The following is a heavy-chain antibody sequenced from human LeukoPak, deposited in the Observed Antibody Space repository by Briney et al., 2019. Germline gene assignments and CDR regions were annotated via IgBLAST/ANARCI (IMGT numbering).Heavy chain of an antibody. CDR1: GGSISSGDYY. V-gene: IGHV4-30-4*08. CDR3: ARSLTIFGVVTD. J-gene: IGHJ4*02. CDR2: IYYSGST. D-gene: IGHD3-3*01. Sequence: SETLSLTCTVSGGSISSGDYYWSWIRQPPGKGLEWIGYIYYSGSTYYNPSLKSRVTISVDTSKNQFSLKLSPVPAADTAVYYCARSLTIFGVVTDWGQGTLVTVSS.